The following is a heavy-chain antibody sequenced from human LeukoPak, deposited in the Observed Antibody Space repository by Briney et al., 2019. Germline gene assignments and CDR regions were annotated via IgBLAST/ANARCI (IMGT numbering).Heavy chain of an antibody. V-gene: IGHV4-39*01. D-gene: IGHD3-22*01. CDR1: GGSISSSSYY. CDR2: IYYSGST. J-gene: IGHJ5*02. Sequence: PETPSLTCTVSGGSISSSSYYWGWIRQPPGKGLEWIGSIYYSGSTYYNPSLKSRVTISVDTSKNQFSLKLSSVTAADTAVYYCARGFINYYDSSGTNLGEWFDPWGQGTLVTVS. CDR3: ARGFINYYDSSGTNLGEWFDP.